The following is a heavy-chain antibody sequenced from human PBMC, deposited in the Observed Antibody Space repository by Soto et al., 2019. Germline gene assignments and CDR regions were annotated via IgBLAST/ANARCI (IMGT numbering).Heavy chain of an antibody. J-gene: IGHJ4*02. CDR1: GYTFTSYA. CDR3: ATNSGSYSRSQFDY. D-gene: IGHD1-26*01. V-gene: IGHV1-24*01. CDR2: FDPEDGET. Sequence: GASVKVSCKASGYTFTSYAMHWVRQAPGKGLEWMGGFDPEDGETIYAQKFEGRVTMTEDTSTDTAYMELSSLRSEDTAVYYCATNSGSYSRSQFDYWGQGTLVTVSS.